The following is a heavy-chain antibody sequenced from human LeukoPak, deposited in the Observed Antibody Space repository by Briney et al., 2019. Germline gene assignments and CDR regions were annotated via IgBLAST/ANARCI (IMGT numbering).Heavy chain of an antibody. CDR2: ISYDGSNK. V-gene: IGHV3-30*04. J-gene: IGHJ6*04. CDR1: GFTFSSYA. D-gene: IGHD2-2*01. Sequence: GRSLSLSCAASGFTFSSYAMHWVRQAPGKGLEWVAVISYDGSNKYYADSVKGRFTISRDNSKNTLYLQMNSLRAEDTAVYYCARVSAYCSSTSCYYYYGMDVWGKGTTVTVSS. CDR3: ARVSAYCSSTSCYYYYGMDV.